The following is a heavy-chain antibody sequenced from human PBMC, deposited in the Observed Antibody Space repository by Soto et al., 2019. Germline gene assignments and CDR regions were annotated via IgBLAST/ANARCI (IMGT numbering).Heavy chain of an antibody. CDR1: GCIIATHT. CDR2: ITGSGIYT. D-gene: IGHD4-4*01. Sequence: VQLVESEGGLVKPGGSLRLSCAASGCIIATHTINWVRQAPGKALEWVSSITGSGIYTRYADSVKGRFTISRDNAKASLYLQMNSLGAEDTAVYYCVKEGISNYNEYFDYWGQGTLFTVSS. J-gene: IGHJ4*02. V-gene: IGHV3-21*02. CDR3: VKEGISNYNEYFDY.